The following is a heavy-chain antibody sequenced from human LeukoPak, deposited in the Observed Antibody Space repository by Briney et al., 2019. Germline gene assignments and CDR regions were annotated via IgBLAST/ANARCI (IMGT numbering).Heavy chain of an antibody. CDR2: VYYTGSA. J-gene: IGHJ4*02. CDR1: GVSVSSFY. D-gene: IGHD1-26*01. V-gene: IGHV4-59*08. CDR3: ARHHTAGTYPIDY. Sequence: PSETLSLTCTVSGVSVSSFYWSWIRQPPGKRLEYIGYVYYTGSATYNPSLRGRVTMSVDTSHNQFSLTLNSVTAADTAVYYCARHHTAGTYPIDYWGQGTLVTVSS.